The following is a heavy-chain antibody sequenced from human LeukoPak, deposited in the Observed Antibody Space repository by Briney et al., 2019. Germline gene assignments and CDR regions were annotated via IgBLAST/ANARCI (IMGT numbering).Heavy chain of an antibody. D-gene: IGHD2-15*01. CDR1: GGSFSGYY. CDR3: AGAYCSGGSCYYYYYYMDV. Sequence: SETLSLTCAVYGGSFSGYYWSWIRQPPGKGLEWIGEINHSGSTNYNPSLKSRVTISVDTSKNQFSLKLSSVTAADTAVYYCAGAYCSGGSCYYYYYYMDVWGKGTTVTVSS. V-gene: IGHV4-34*01. CDR2: INHSGST. J-gene: IGHJ6*03.